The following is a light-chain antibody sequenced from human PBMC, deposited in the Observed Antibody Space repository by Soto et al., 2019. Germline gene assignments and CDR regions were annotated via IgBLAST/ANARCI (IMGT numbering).Light chain of an antibody. V-gene: IGLV2-14*03. Sequence: QSVLTQPASVSGSPGQSITISCSGTSSDVGAYNYVSWYQQHPGKVPKLIIYEVSIRPSGVSDRFSGSKSANTASLTISGLRAEDEADYYCSSYTTSSNYVFGTGTKLTVL. CDR1: SSDVGAYNY. CDR2: EVS. J-gene: IGLJ1*01. CDR3: SSYTTSSNYV.